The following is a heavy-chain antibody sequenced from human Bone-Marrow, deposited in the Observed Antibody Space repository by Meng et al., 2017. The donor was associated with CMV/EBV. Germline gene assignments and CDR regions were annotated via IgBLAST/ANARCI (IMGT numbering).Heavy chain of an antibody. D-gene: IGHD1-14*01. CDR3: ARDRKTTDYFDY. V-gene: IGHV3-21*01. Sequence: GESLKISCAASGFTFSSYSMNWVRQAPGKGLEWVSSISGSSRYIYYADSVKGRFTISRDNAENSLYLQMNSLSAEDTAVYYCARDRKTTDYFDYWGRGTLVTVSS. J-gene: IGHJ4*02. CDR1: GFTFSSYS. CDR2: ISGSSRYI.